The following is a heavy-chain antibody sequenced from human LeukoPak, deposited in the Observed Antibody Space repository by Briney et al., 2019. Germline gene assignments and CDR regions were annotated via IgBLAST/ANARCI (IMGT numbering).Heavy chain of an antibody. D-gene: IGHD5-18*01. CDR1: GGSISSSSHY. V-gene: IGHV4-39*01. CDR3: ARRAGDTAMVTLYYFDY. J-gene: IGHJ4*02. CDR2: IYYSGST. Sequence: SETLSLTCTVSGGSISSSSHYWGWIRQPPGKGLEWIGSIYYSGSTYYNPSLKSRVTISVDTSKNQFSLKLSSVTAADTAVYYCARRAGDTAMVTLYYFDYWGQGTLVTVSS.